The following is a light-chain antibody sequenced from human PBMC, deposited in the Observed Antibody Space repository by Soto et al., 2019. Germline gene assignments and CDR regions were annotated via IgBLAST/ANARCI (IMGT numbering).Light chain of an antibody. J-gene: IGLJ1*01. CDR2: DVT. CDR3: CSYAGSFVHFV. CDR1: DSDAESYNF. Sequence: QSALTQPASVSGSPGQSITISCTGSDSDAESYNFVSWYQQHPGEVPTLIIYDVTKRPSGVSDRFSGSKSGNTASLTIAGLRSEDAADYYCCSYAGSFVHFVFGTGTKVTVL. V-gene: IGLV2-23*02.